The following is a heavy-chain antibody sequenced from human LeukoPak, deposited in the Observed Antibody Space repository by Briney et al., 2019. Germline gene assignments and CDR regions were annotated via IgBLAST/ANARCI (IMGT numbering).Heavy chain of an antibody. CDR3: AKDRDDFWSGPTGGMDV. J-gene: IGHJ6*02. V-gene: IGHV3-9*01. CDR1: GFTFDDYA. Sequence: GGSLRLSCAASGFTFDDYAMHWVRQAPGKGLEWVSGISWNSGSIGYADSVKGRFTISRDNAKNSLYLQMNSLRAGDTALYYCAKDRDDFWSGPTGGMDVWGQGTTVTVSS. D-gene: IGHD3-3*01. CDR2: ISWNSGSI.